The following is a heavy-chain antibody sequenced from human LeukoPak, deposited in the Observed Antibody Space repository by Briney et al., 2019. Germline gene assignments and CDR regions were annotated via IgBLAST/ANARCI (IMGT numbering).Heavy chain of an antibody. CDR1: GFTFSTYW. D-gene: IGHD2-2*01. Sequence: SGGSLRLSCAVSGFTFSTYWMSWVRQAPGKGLEWVANIKQDGSEKYYVDSVRGRFTISRDNAENSLYLQMNSLRAEDTAVYYCARDCSTTNCYSGYLDNWGQGTLVTVSS. CDR3: ARDCSTTNCYSGYLDN. V-gene: IGHV3-7*01. J-gene: IGHJ4*02. CDR2: IKQDGSEK.